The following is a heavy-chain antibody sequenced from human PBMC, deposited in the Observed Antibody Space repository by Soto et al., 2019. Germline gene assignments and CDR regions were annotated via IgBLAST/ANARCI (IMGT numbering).Heavy chain of an antibody. Sequence: ALSLTCADSGGSISSGSFYSWSWIRQPPGKGLEWIGSISHTGSTSYNPSLKGRVTMSVDKSKNQFSLKLSSVTAADMAVYHCARAVAPYLGTWFDPWGQGTLVTVSS. J-gene: IGHJ5*02. D-gene: IGHD3-16*01. CDR2: ISHTGST. CDR3: ARAVAPYLGTWFDP. V-gene: IGHV4-30-2*01. CDR1: GGSISSGSFYS.